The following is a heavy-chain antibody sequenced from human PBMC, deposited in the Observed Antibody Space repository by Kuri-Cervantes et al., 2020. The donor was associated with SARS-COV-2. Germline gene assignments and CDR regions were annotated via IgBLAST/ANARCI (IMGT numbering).Heavy chain of an antibody. CDR1: GGSISSSSYY. CDR2: IYYSGST. D-gene: IGHD6-13*01. J-gene: IGHJ6*03. CDR3: ATEVLAAVGTGLWYYYYMDV. V-gene: IGHV4-39*01. Sequence: SETLSLTCTVSGGSISSSSYYWGWIRQPPGKGLEWIGSIYYSGSTYYNPSLKSRVTISVDTSKNQFSLKLSSVTAADTAVYYCATEVLAAVGTGLWYYYYMDVWGKGTTVTVSS.